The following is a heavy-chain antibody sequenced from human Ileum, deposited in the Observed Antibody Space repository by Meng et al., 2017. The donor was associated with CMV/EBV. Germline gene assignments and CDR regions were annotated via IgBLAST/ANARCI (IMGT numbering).Heavy chain of an antibody. V-gene: IGHV3-23*01. J-gene: IGHJ2*01. D-gene: IGHD3-10*01. CDR3: AQCPRGSGSYFPFWYFEV. CDR1: FSSYA. Sequence: FSSYAMTWVRQAPGKGLEWVSAMSGRGDFTYYAESVKGRFTISRDNSENTLYLQINNLRAEDTALYYCAQCPRGSGSYFPFWYFEVWGRGTLVTVSS. CDR2: MSGRGDFT.